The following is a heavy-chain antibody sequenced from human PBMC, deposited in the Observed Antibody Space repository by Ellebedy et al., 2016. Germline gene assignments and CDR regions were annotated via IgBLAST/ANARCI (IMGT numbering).Heavy chain of an antibody. CDR3: ATMVRGVSGY. Sequence: GGSLRLSCAASGFTFSSYAMHWVRQAPGKGLEWVAVISCDGSNKYYADSVKGRFTISRDKSKNTLYLQMNSLRAEDTAVYYCATMVRGVSGYWGQGTLVTVSS. CDR2: ISCDGSNK. D-gene: IGHD3-10*01. CDR1: GFTFSSYA. J-gene: IGHJ4*02. V-gene: IGHV3-30*14.